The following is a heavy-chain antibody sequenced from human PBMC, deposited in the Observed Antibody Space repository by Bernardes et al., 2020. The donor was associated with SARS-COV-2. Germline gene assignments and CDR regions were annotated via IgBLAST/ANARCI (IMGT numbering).Heavy chain of an antibody. D-gene: IGHD2-2*01. J-gene: IGHJ6*03. Sequence: SETLSLTCAVYGGSFSGYYWRWIRQPPGKGLEWIGEINHSGSTNYNLSLKSRVTISVDTSKNQFSLKLSPVTAADTAVYYCARGTVVPAAMSYYYYYYMDVWGKGTTVTVCS. V-gene: IGHV4-34*01. CDR1: GGSFSGYY. CDR2: INHSGST. CDR3: ARGTVVPAAMSYYYYYYMDV.